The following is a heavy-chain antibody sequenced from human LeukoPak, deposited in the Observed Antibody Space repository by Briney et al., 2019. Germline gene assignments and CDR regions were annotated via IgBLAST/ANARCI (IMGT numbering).Heavy chain of an antibody. CDR1: GFTFSNFA. V-gene: IGHV3-30*04. D-gene: IGHD5-24*01. CDR2: ISYDGSTK. J-gene: IGHJ4*02. Sequence: GGALRLSCAASGFTFSNFAVHWVRQAPGKGLEWGAYISYDGSTKYYADSVKGGFTISRDNSKNTLYLQMNSLRTEDTAVYYCARRSRDGWYFDYWGQGTLVTVSS. CDR3: ARRSRDGWYFDY.